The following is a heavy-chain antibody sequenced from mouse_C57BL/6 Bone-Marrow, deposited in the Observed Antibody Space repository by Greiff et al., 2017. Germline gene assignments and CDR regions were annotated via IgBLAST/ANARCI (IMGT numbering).Heavy chain of an antibody. CDR3: ARSGITAGY. V-gene: IGHV1-76*01. J-gene: IGHJ2*01. CDR2: IYPGSGNT. D-gene: IGHD1-2*01. CDR1: GYTFTDYY. Sequence: QVQLQQSGAELVRPGASVKLSCKASGYTFTDYYINWVKQRPGQGLEWIARIYPGSGNTYYNEKFKGKATLTAEKSSSTAYMQLSSLTSEGSAVYYCARSGITAGYWGQGTTLTVSS.